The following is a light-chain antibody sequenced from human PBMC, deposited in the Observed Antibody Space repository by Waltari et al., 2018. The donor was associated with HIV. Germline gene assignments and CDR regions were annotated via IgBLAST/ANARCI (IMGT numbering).Light chain of an antibody. CDR2: EVI. Sequence: QSALTPPAPVSGSPGQSLPISSPGPSSDVGGYNYVSWYQQHPGKAPKLMIYEVINRPSGVSNRFSGSKSGNTASLTISGLQAEDEADYYCSSYTSSSTYVVFGGGTKLTVL. J-gene: IGLJ2*01. CDR3: SSYTSSSTYVV. V-gene: IGLV2-14*01. CDR1: SSDVGGYNY.